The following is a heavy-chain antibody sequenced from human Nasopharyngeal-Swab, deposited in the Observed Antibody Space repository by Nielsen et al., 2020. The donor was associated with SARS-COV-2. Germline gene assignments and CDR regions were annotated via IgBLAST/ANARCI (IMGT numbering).Heavy chain of an antibody. V-gene: IGHV3-73*01. CDR3: TRCGGCYSGRDY. J-gene: IGHJ4*02. D-gene: IGHD2-15*01. CDR1: GFTFSDSA. CDR2: IRSKGNNYAT. Sequence: GESLKISCAASGFTFSDSAIHWVRQASGEGLEWVARIRSKGNNYATAYSASVKGRFIIFRDDPTNTAYLQMNSLKTEDTAMYYCTRCGGCYSGRDYWGQGTLVTVSS.